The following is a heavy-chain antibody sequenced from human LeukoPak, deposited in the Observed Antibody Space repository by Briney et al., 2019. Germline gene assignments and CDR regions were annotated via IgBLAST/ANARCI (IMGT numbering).Heavy chain of an antibody. CDR3: ARGDIGSSGYLWYYYYYMDV. D-gene: IGHD3-22*01. V-gene: IGHV3-74*01. J-gene: IGHJ6*03. Sequence: GGSLRLSCAASGFTFSSYWMHWVRQAPGKGRVWVSRINSDGSSTSYADSVKGRFTISRDNAKNTLYLQMNSLRAEDTAVYYCARGDIGSSGYLWYYYYYMDVWGKGTTVTVSS. CDR1: GFTFSSYW. CDR2: INSDGSST.